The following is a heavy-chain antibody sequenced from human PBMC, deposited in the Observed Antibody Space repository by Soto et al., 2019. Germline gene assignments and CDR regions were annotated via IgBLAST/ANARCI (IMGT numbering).Heavy chain of an antibody. V-gene: IGHV4-31*03. CDR2: IYYSGST. Sequence: PSETLSLTCTVSGGSISSGGYYWSWIRQHPGKGLEWIGYIYYSGSTYYNPSLKSRVTISVDTSKNQFSLKLSSVTAADTAVYYCARDAGGSNNWFDPCGQGTLVTVS. CDR3: ARDAGGSNNWFDP. D-gene: IGHD3-16*01. CDR1: GGSISSGGYY. J-gene: IGHJ5*02.